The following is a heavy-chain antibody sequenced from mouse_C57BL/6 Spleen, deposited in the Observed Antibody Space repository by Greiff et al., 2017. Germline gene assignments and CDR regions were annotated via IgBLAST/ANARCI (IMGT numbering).Heavy chain of an antibody. D-gene: IGHD2-2*01. Sequence: QVQLQQPGAELVRPGSSVKLSCKASGYTFTSYWMHWVKQRPIQGLEWIGNIDPSDSETHYNQKFKDKATLTVDKSSSTAYMQLSSLTSEDSAVYYCARVGIYYGYDGGFAYWGQGTLVTVSA. CDR3: ARVGIYYGYDGGFAY. V-gene: IGHV1-52*01. J-gene: IGHJ3*01. CDR2: IDPSDSET. CDR1: GYTFTSYW.